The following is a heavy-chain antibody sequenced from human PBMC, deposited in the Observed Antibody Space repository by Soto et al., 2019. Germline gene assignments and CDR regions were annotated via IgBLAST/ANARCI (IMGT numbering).Heavy chain of an antibody. V-gene: IGHV3-53*01. CDR1: GFTVSNNY. D-gene: IGHD2-2*01. CDR3: ATSPGGGGY. Sequence: EVQLVESGGGLIQPGGSLRLSCAVSGFTVSNNYMSWVRQAPGKGLEGVSVIYSGGYTAYGDSVKGRFTISRDNSKHHLILQMNARGPEDPAVYYCATSPGGGGYWGQGTLVTVSS. J-gene: IGHJ4*02. CDR2: IYSGGYT.